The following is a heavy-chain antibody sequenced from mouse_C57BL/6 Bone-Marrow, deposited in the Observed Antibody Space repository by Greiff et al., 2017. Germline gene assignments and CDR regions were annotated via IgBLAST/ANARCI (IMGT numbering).Heavy chain of an antibody. Sequence: VQLQQPGAELVKPGASVKLSCKASGYTFTSYWMHWVKQRPGQVLEWIGMIHPNSGSTNYNEKFKSKATLTVDKSSSTAYMQLSSLTSEDSAVYYCARRVLKAWFAYWGQGTLVTVSA. CDR1: GYTFTSYW. CDR2: IHPNSGST. D-gene: IGHD1-3*01. J-gene: IGHJ3*01. CDR3: ARRVLKAWFAY. V-gene: IGHV1-64*01.